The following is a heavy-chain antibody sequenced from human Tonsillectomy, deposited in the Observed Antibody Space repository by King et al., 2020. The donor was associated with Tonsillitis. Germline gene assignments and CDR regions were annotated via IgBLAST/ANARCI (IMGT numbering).Heavy chain of an antibody. D-gene: IGHD1-26*01. Sequence: VQLQQWGAGLLKPSETLSLTCAVSGGSLSGYYWSWIRQPPGKGLEWIGEINHSGSTNYNPSLEGRLTMSVDTSNNQFSLKLSSVTAADTAVYYCARVGWEXIXQTYYNFDYWGQGTLVTVSS. CDR2: INHSGST. CDR3: ARVGWEXIXQTYYNFDY. CDR1: GGSLSGYY. V-gene: IGHV4-34*01. J-gene: IGHJ4*02.